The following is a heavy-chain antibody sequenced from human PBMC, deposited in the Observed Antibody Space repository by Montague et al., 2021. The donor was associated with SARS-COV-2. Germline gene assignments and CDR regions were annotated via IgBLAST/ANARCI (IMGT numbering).Heavy chain of an antibody. CDR1: GFTFSSYG. CDR3: AREPRSPGPEVDY. CDR2: IWYDGSNK. D-gene: IGHD2-2*01. Sequence: SLRLSCAASGFTFSSYGMHWVRQAPGKGLEWVAVIWYDGSNKYYADSVKGRFTISRDNSKNTLYLQMNSLRAEDTAVYYCAREPRSPGPEVDYWGQGTLVTVSS. V-gene: IGHV3-33*01. J-gene: IGHJ4*02.